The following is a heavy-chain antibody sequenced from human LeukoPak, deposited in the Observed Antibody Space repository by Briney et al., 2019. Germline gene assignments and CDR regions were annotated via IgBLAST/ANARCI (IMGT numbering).Heavy chain of an antibody. CDR1: GYTFTGYY. Sequence: ASVKVSCKASGYTFTGYYMHWVRQAPGQGLEWMGWINPNSGSTNYAQKFQGRVTMTRDTSISTAYMELSRLRSDDTAVYYCARREQVPGSENDAFDIWGQGTMVTVSS. J-gene: IGHJ3*02. V-gene: IGHV1-2*02. CDR3: ARREQVPGSENDAFDI. D-gene: IGHD2-2*01. CDR2: INPNSGST.